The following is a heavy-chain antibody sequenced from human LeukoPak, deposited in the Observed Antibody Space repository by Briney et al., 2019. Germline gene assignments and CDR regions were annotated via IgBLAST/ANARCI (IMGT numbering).Heavy chain of an antibody. Sequence: GGSLRLSCAASGFTFSSYSMNWVRQAPGKGLEWVSSISSSSSYIYYADSVKGRFTISRDNAKNSLYLQMNSLRAEDTAVYYCARGIAAAGTSFAFDYWGQGTLGTVSS. J-gene: IGHJ4*02. CDR2: ISSSSSYI. CDR3: ARGIAAAGTSFAFDY. D-gene: IGHD6-13*01. V-gene: IGHV3-21*01. CDR1: GFTFSSYS.